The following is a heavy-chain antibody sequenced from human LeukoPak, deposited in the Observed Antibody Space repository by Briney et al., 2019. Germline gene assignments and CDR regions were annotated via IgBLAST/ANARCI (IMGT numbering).Heavy chain of an antibody. CDR2: IYYSGST. CDR1: GVAFRDHQ. CDR3: ARVKSYWRYFDY. D-gene: IGHD2/OR15-2a*01. Sequence: SETLSLTCAGYGVAFRDHQWSWLRQPPGKGLEGIGSIYYSGSTYYNPSLKSRVTISVDTSKNQFSLTLSSVTAADTAVYYCARVKSYWRYFDYWGRGTLVTVSS. V-gene: IGHV4-34*01. J-gene: IGHJ4*02.